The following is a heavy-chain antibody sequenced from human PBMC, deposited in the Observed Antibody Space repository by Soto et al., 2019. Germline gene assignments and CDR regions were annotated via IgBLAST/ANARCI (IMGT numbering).Heavy chain of an antibody. CDR3: AKAGVSMVRGVPQGFDH. Sequence: QMQLEESGGGVVQPGTSLRLSCAASGFAFNNYGMHWVRQAPGKGLEWVAFISFDGRNEYYGESVKGRFTISRDNSKNMVFLQMDSLRHEDTALYYCAKAGVSMVRGVPQGFDHWGQGTLVTVSS. CDR1: GFAFNNYG. D-gene: IGHD3-10*01. CDR2: ISFDGRNE. J-gene: IGHJ4*02. V-gene: IGHV3-30*18.